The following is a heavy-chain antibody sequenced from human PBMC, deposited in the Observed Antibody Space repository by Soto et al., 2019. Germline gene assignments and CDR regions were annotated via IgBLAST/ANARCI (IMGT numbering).Heavy chain of an antibody. D-gene: IGHD1-26*01. CDR1: GGSISSSNW. J-gene: IGHJ4*02. CDR2: IYHSGST. Sequence: QVQLQESGPGLVKPSGTLSLTCAVSGGSISSSNWWSWVRQPPGKGLEWIGEIYHSGSTNYNPSLKSRVTISVDQSKNQFSLKLSSVTAADTAVYYCARVSPQTSRGHYFDYWGQGTLVTVSS. V-gene: IGHV4-4*02. CDR3: ARVSPQTSRGHYFDY.